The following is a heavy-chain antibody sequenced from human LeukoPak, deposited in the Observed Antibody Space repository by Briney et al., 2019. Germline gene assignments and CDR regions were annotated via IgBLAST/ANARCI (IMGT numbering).Heavy chain of an antibody. Sequence: GESLKISCQGSGYSFTNYWLGWVRQMPGEGLEWMGIIYPGDSDTRYSPSFQGQVTISADKSISTAYLQWSSLKASDTAMYYCARLVGDSSGYYDYFDYWGQGTLVTVSS. D-gene: IGHD3-22*01. CDR3: ARLVGDSSGYYDYFDY. J-gene: IGHJ4*02. V-gene: IGHV5-51*01. CDR1: GYSFTNYW. CDR2: IYPGDSDT.